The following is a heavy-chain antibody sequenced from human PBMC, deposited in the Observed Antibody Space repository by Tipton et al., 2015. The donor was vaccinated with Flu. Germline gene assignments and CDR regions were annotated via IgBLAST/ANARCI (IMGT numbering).Heavy chain of an antibody. D-gene: IGHD4-23*01. J-gene: IGHJ5*02. CDR2: MSYTGRT. Sequence: GLVKPSETLPLTCTVSGGSVSSGSYCWSWIRQPPGKGLEWIGCMSYTGRTKYNPSLKSRVTMSVDTSKYQFSLKLSSVTAADTAVYFCATGRWELWDWLDPRGQGTLVTVSS. V-gene: IGHV4-61*01. CDR1: GGSVSSGSYC. CDR3: ATGRWELWDWLDP.